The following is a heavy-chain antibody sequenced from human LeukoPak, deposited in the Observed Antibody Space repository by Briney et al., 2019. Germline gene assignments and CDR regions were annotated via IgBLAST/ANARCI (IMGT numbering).Heavy chain of an antibody. Sequence: PGRSLRLSCTASGFTFGDYAMSWVRQAPGKGLEWVGFIRSKAYGGTTEYAASVKGRFTISRDDSKSIAYLQMNSLKTEDTAVYYCTRVSDSSVYYGRDWGQGTLVTVSS. CDR3: TRVSDSSVYYGRD. V-gene: IGHV3-49*04. CDR1: GFTFGDYA. CDR2: IRSKAYGGTT. J-gene: IGHJ4*02. D-gene: IGHD3-22*01.